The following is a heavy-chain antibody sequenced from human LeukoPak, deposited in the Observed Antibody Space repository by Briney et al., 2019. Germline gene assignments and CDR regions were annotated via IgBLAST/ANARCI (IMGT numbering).Heavy chain of an antibody. J-gene: IGHJ5*02. CDR1: GYTFTVYW. D-gene: IGHD6-13*01. CDR2: IIPKTGGT. CDR3: ATVPLTAARSGWFDP. Sequence: ASVKVSCKASGYTFTVYWIHWIRQAPGQGPEWMGWIIPKTGGTNFAPKFQGRVTMTRDTSTSTVYMELSSLRSEDTAVYYCATVPLTAARSGWFDPWGQGTLVTVSS. V-gene: IGHV1-2*02.